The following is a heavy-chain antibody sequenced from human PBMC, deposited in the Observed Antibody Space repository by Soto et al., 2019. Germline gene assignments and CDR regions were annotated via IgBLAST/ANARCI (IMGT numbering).Heavy chain of an antibody. D-gene: IGHD6-13*01. Sequence: GESLKISCTGSGYSFSNCWIGWVGQMPGRGLEWMGIIYPGDSDTRYSPSFQGHVTISADKSISTAYLQWSSLKASDTAMYYCARLQAAAGDNDLTFDYWGQGTLVTVSS. CDR3: ARLQAAAGDNDLTFDY. J-gene: IGHJ4*02. V-gene: IGHV5-51*01. CDR2: IYPGDSDT. CDR1: GYSFSNCW.